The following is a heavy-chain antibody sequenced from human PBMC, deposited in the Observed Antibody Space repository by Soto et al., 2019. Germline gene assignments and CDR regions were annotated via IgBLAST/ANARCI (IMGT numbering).Heavy chain of an antibody. CDR3: ARASSSWYYYYYGMDV. CDR2: IIPIFGTA. CDR1: GGTFSSYA. D-gene: IGHD6-13*01. J-gene: IGHJ6*02. V-gene: IGHV1-69*06. Sequence: SVQVSCQSSGGTFSSYAISWVRQAPAQGLEWMGGIIPIFGTANYAQKFQGRVTITADKSTSTAYMELSSLRSEDTAVYYCARASSSWYYYYYGMDVWGQGTTVTV.